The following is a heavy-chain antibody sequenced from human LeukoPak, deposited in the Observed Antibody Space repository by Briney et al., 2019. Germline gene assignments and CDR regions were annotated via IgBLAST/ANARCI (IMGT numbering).Heavy chain of an antibody. CDR3: ARQGGNYDTYCGY. Sequence: TSETLSLTCTVSGGSISSSSYYWSWIRQPPGKGLEWIGYIYHTGSTNYNPSLKSRVTISVDTSKNQFSLKLSSVTAADTAVYYCARQGGNYDTYCGYWGQGTLVTVSS. V-gene: IGHV4-61*05. CDR2: IYHTGST. J-gene: IGHJ4*02. D-gene: IGHD1-26*01. CDR1: GGSISSSSYY.